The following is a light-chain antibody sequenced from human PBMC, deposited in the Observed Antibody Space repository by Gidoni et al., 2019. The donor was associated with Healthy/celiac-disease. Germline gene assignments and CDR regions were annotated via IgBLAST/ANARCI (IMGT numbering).Light chain of an antibody. CDR2: KDS. V-gene: IGLV3-25*03. CDR3: QSADSSGTYEV. Sequence: SYSLTQPPSVSVSPGQTARITCSGDALPKQYAYWYQQKPGQAPVLVIYKDSERPSGIPERFSGSSSGTTVTLTISGVQEEDEADYYCQSADSSGTYEVFGGGTKLTVL. CDR1: ALPKQY. J-gene: IGLJ3*02.